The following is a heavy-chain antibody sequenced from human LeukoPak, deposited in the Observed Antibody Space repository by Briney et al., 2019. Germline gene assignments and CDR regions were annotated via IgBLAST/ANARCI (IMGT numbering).Heavy chain of an antibody. V-gene: IGHV4-39*07. D-gene: IGHD6-25*01. CDR3: ARVLTAAGLDF. CDR1: GGSISGSRT. Sequence: PSETLSLTCTVSGGSISGSRTWGWVPKPPGKGWEWVGNIHADGRSAPNPSLKSRVTISLDTSTNQFSLKVNSVTAADTAFYYCARVLTAAGLDFWGQGILVTISS. CDR2: IHADGRS. J-gene: IGHJ4*02.